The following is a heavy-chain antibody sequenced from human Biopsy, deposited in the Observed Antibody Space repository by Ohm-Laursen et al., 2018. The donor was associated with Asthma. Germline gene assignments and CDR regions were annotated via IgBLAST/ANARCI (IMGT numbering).Heavy chain of an antibody. V-gene: IGHV3-53*01. CDR3: ARGNSSNWSHYYFDY. J-gene: IGHJ4*02. Sequence: SLRLSCTASGFAVSRDHMFWVRQAPGKGLEWVSVIYSGGTSHTADSVRGRFTISRDYSKNTLYLQMHSLRAEDTAVYYCARGNSSNWSHYYFDYWGQGTLVTVSS. D-gene: IGHD2-2*01. CDR2: IYSGGTS. CDR1: GFAVSRDH.